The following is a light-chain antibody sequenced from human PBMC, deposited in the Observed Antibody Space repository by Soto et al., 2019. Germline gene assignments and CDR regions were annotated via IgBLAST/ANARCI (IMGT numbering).Light chain of an antibody. CDR3: QSYDTSLRAHYV. Sequence: QSVLTQPPSVSGAPGQRVTISCTGSSSNIGSTYDVQWYQQLPGTAPKLLIHGNTDRPSGVPDRFSGSKSGTSASLAITGLQEDDEADYYSQSYDTSLRAHYVSGPGPRSPS. CDR1: SSNIGSTYD. V-gene: IGLV1-40*01. CDR2: GNT. J-gene: IGLJ1*01.